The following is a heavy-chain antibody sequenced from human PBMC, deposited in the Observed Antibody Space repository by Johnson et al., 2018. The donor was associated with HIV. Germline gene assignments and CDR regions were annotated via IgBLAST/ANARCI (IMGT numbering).Heavy chain of an antibody. Sequence: QVQLVESGGGVVQPGGSLRLSCAASGFTFSSYGMHWVRQAPGKGLEWVAFIRYDGSNKYYADSVQGRFTISRDNSKNTLYLQMNSLRAEDTAVYYCAKVDTAMVNAFDIWGQGTMVTVTS. D-gene: IGHD5-18*01. CDR1: GFTFSSYG. V-gene: IGHV3-30*02. CDR2: IRYDGSNK. J-gene: IGHJ3*02. CDR3: AKVDTAMVNAFDI.